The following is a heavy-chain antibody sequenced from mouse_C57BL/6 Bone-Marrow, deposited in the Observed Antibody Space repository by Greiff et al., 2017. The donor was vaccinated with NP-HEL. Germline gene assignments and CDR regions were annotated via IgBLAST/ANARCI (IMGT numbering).Heavy chain of an antibody. D-gene: IGHD1-1*01. J-gene: IGHJ1*03. CDR3: ARKMDYYGSSYWYFDV. CDR1: GYTFTDYY. V-gene: IGHV1-19*01. CDR2: INPYNGGT. Sequence: EVQLQQSGPVLVKPGASVTMSCKASGYTFTDYYMNWVKQSPGKSLEWIGVINPYNGGTSYNQKFYGKATLTVDKSTSTAYMEIISLTSEDSAVYYCARKMDYYGSSYWYFDVWGTGTTVTVSS.